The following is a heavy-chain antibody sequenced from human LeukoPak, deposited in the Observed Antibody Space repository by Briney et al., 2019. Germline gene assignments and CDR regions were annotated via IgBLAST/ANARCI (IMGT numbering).Heavy chain of an antibody. CDR3: ARDRGVRGVIKYDY. CDR1: GYTFTSYG. CDR2: IIAYNGNT. D-gene: IGHD3-10*01. Sequence: ASVKVSCKASGYTFTSYGISWVRQAPGQGLEWMGWIIAYNGNTNYSQKLQGRVTMTTDTSTSTAYMELRSLRSDDTAVYYCARDRGVRGVIKYDYWGRGTLVTVSS. V-gene: IGHV1-18*01. J-gene: IGHJ4*02.